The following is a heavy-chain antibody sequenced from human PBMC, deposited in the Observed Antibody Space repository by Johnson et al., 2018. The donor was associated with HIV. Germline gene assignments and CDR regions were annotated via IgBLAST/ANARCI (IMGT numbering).Heavy chain of an antibody. CDR1: GFTVSSNY. CDR2: IYSGGST. J-gene: IGHJ3*01. CDR3: ATIAAHGAAFDV. V-gene: IGHV3-66*02. D-gene: IGHD6-25*01. Sequence: VQLVESGGGLVQPGGSLRLSCAASGFTVSSNYMTWVRQPPGKGLEWVSVIYSGGSTYYADSVKGRFTISRDNSKNTLYLQMNSLRPEDTAAYYCATIAAHGAAFDVWGQGTTVTVSS.